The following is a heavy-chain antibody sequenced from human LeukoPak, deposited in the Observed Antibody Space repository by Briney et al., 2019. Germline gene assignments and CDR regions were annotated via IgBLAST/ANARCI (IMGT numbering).Heavy chain of an antibody. D-gene: IGHD2-2*01. Sequence: PGGSLRLSCADSGFTFSSHWMHWVRQAPGKGLVWVSRINTDGSSTSYADSVKGRFTISRDNAKNTLYLQMNSLRAEDTAVYYCAMWGRVPPTPYMDVWGKGTTVTVSS. CDR1: GFTFSSHW. CDR2: INTDGSST. J-gene: IGHJ6*03. V-gene: IGHV3-74*01. CDR3: AMWGRVPPTPYMDV.